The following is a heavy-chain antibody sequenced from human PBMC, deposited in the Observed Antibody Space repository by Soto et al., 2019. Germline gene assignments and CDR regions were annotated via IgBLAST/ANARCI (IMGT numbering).Heavy chain of an antibody. CDR1: GFTFSSYW. D-gene: IGHD6-13*01. V-gene: IGHV3-7*01. J-gene: IGHJ4*02. CDR2: IKQDGSEK. CDR3: ARTQTDGSSWPYYFDY. Sequence: GGSLRLSCAASGFTFSSYWMSWVRQAPGKGLEWVANIKQDGSEKYYVDSVKGRFTISRDNAKNSLYLQMNSLRAEDTAVYYCARTQTDGSSWPYYFDYWGQGTLVTVSS.